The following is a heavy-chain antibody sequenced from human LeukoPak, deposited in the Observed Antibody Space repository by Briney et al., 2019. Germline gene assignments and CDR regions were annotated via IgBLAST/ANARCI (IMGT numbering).Heavy chain of an antibody. V-gene: IGHV4-59*01. Sequence: SETLSLTCTVSGSSIRSYYWSWIRQPPGKGLEWIGYIYYSGSAKYNPSLKSRVTISVDTSKNQFSLKLTSVTAADTAVYYCARGFGDWGLSWFDPWGQGTLVTVSS. D-gene: IGHD3-10*01. J-gene: IGHJ5*02. CDR2: IYYSGSA. CDR3: ARGFGDWGLSWFDP. CDR1: GSSIRSYY.